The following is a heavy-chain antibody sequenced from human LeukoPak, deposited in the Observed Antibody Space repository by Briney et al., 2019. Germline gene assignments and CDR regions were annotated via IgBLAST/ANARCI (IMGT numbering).Heavy chain of an antibody. CDR1: GGSISSYY. D-gene: IGHD5-18*01. CDR2: IYYSGST. CDR3: AREDTGEFDY. J-gene: IGHJ4*02. V-gene: IGHV4-59*01. Sequence: SETLSLTCTVSGGSISSYYWSWIRQPPGKGLEWIGYIYYSGSTNYNPSLTSRVTISIDTSKNQFPLKLNSVTAADTAVYYCAREDTGEFDYWGQGTLVTVSS.